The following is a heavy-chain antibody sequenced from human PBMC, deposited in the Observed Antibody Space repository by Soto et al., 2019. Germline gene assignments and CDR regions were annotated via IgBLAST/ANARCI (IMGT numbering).Heavy chain of an antibody. J-gene: IGHJ4*02. V-gene: IGHV4-34*01. D-gene: IGHD2-15*01. CDR1: GGSLSGYY. CDR2: INHSGST. CDR3: ARARGWSHYFDY. Sequence: QVQLQQWGAGLLKPSETLSRTCAVYGGSLSGYYWSWIRQPPGKGLEWIGEINHSGSTNYNPSLKSRVTISVDTSKNQFSLQLSSVTAADTAVYYCARARGWSHYFDYWGQGTLVTVSS.